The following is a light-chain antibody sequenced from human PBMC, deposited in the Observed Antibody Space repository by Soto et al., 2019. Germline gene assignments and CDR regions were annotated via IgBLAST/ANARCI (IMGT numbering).Light chain of an antibody. CDR2: EVR. CDR3: SSYTTSSTRV. V-gene: IGLV2-14*03. J-gene: IGLJ1*01. Sequence: SVLTQSASVSGSPGQSITISCTGTSSDVGAYDFVSWYQQHPDKAPKLMIYEVRNRPSGVSNRFSGSKSVNTATLTISGLQAEDEADYYCSSYTTSSTRVFGSGTKVTVL. CDR1: SSDVGAYDF.